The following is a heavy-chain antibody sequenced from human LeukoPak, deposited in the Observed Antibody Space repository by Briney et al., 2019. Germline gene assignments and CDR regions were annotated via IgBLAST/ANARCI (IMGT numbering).Heavy chain of an antibody. J-gene: IGHJ4*02. V-gene: IGHV3-49*04. CDR1: GFTFGDYA. CDR2: IRSKAYGGTT. Sequence: GGSLRLSCTASGFTFGDYAMSWVRQAPGEGLEWGGFIRSKAYGGTTEYAASVKGRFTISRDDSKNIAYLQMNSLKVEDTAVYYCTRLRLEKRDYYGSGSYFDYWGQGTLVTVSS. CDR3: TRLRLEKRDYYGSGSYFDY. D-gene: IGHD3-10*01.